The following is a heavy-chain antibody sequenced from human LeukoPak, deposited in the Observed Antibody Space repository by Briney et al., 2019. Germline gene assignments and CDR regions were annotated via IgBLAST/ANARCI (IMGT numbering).Heavy chain of an antibody. CDR3: ARQHYYYYYMDV. V-gene: IGHV4-31*11. D-gene: IGHD6-13*01. CDR2: IYYSGST. J-gene: IGHJ6*03. Sequence: SETLSLTCAVYGGSFSGYYWSWIRQHPGKGLEWIGYIYYSGSTYYNPSLKSRVTISVDTSKNQFSLKLSSVTAADTAVYYCARQHYYYYYMDVWGKGTTVTVSS. CDR1: GGSFSGYY.